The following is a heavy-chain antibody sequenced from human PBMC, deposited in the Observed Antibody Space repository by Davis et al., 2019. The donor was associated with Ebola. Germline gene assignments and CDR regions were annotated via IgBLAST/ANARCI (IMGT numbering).Heavy chain of an antibody. CDR3: ARDLLEWGLHN. CDR2: INPNSGGT. CDR1: GYTFTSYG. V-gene: IGHV1-2*04. J-gene: IGHJ4*02. D-gene: IGHD3-3*01. Sequence: ASVKVSCKASGYTFTSYGISWVRQAPGQGLEWMGWINPNSGGTNYAQKFQGWVTMTRDTSISTAYMELSRLRSDDTAVYYCARDLLEWGLHNWGQGTLVTVSS.